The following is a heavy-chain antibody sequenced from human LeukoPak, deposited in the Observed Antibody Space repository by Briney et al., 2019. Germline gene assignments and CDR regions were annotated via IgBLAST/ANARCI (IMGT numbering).Heavy chain of an antibody. Sequence: PSETLSLTCAVSGGSISSSNWWSWVRQPPGKGLEWIGEIYHSGSTNYNPSLKSRVTISVDTSKNQFSLKLTSVTAADTAVYYCAREGDGGNSANWFDPWGQGTLVTVSS. J-gene: IGHJ5*02. CDR1: GGSISSSNW. V-gene: IGHV4-4*02. CDR3: AREGDGGNSANWFDP. D-gene: IGHD4-23*01. CDR2: IYHSGST.